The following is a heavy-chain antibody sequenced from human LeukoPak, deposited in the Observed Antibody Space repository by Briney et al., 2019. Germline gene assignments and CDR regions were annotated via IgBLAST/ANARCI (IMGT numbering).Heavy chain of an antibody. Sequence: PSETLSLTCTVSGGSISSYYWSWIRQPAGKGLQWIGRLYAGGGTNYHPTLKSRVTMSLDTSKNQFSLKLNSVTAADTAVYFCARARGGNSYWFDPWGQGTLVTVAS. CDR1: GGSISSYY. CDR2: LYAGGGT. V-gene: IGHV4-4*07. J-gene: IGHJ5*02. CDR3: ARARGGNSYWFDP. D-gene: IGHD4-23*01.